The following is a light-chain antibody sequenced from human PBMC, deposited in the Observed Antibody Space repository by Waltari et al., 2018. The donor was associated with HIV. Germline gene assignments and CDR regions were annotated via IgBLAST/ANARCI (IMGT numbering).Light chain of an antibody. CDR2: KDS. V-gene: IGLV3-27*01. J-gene: IGLJ2*01. CDR3: YSAADNTPVV. Sequence: SYELTQPSSVSVSPGQTARITCSGDVLAKKYARWFQQKPGQAPVLVIYKDSERPSGIPERFSGSSSGTTVTLTISGAQVEDEADYYCYSAADNTPVVFGGGTKLTVL. CDR1: VLAKKY.